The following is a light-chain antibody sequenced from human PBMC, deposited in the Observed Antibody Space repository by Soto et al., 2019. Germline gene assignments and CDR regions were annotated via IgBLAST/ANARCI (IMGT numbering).Light chain of an antibody. CDR2: EVR. CDR1: SSDVGSYNL. Sequence: QSALTQPASVSGSPGQSITISCTGTSSDVGSYNLVSWYQQHPGKAPKLMIYEVRKWPSGVSNRFSGSKSGNTASLTISGLQVEDEADYYCCSYAGSSTVVFGGGTKLTVL. V-gene: IGLV2-23*02. J-gene: IGLJ2*01. CDR3: CSYAGSSTVV.